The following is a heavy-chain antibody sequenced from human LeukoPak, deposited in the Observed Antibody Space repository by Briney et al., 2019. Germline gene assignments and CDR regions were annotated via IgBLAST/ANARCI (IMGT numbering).Heavy chain of an antibody. CDR3: ARKSATSGRYGWYFDY. V-gene: IGHV4-39*02. J-gene: IGHJ4*02. Sequence: PSETLSLTCTVSGDSISSSGHSWGWIRQSPGKGLEWIGTVRHSGSGHYNPSLMSRVTISVDTSQNHFSLKLSSVTAADTAIYYCARKSATSGRYGWYFDYWGQGALVTVSS. CDR1: GDSISSSGHS. CDR2: VRHSGSG. D-gene: IGHD1-26*01.